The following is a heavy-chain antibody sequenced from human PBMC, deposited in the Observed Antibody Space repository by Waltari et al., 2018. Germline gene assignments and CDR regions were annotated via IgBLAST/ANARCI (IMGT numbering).Heavy chain of an antibody. CDR2: VTGNGDRT. Sequence: EVQLVESGGGLVHPGGSRRLSCVAFGFTFSSYATYWFRKAPGKGLGWVSFVTGNGDRTEYADSVKGRFTSSRDTSRNTLHLQMNSLRVEDTAVYYCAKDRHSSLSYYYYYMDDWGNGTAVTVSS. J-gene: IGHJ6*03. CDR1: GFTFSSYA. CDR3: AKDRHSSLSYYYYYMDD. V-gene: IGHV3-23*04.